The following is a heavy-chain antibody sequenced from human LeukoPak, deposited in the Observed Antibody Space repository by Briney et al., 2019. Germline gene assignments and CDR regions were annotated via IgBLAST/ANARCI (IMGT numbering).Heavy chain of an antibody. CDR1: GFTFSSYE. CDR2: ISSSGSTI. Sequence: GGSLRLSCAASGFTFSSYEINWVRQAPGKGLEWVSYISSSGSTIYYADSVKGRFTISRDNANNSLYLQMNSLRAEDTAVYYCARDRQRWLQSPNDAFDIWGQGAMVTVSS. D-gene: IGHD5-24*01. V-gene: IGHV3-48*03. CDR3: ARDRQRWLQSPNDAFDI. J-gene: IGHJ3*02.